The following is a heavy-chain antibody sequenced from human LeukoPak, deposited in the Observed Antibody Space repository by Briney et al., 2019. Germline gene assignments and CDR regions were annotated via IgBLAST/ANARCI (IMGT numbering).Heavy chain of an antibody. D-gene: IGHD1-26*01. CDR3: AKDYARYSGSYSDY. CDR1: GFTFSSYV. J-gene: IGHJ4*02. Sequence: GGSLRLSCVASGFTFSSYVMSWVRQAPGKGLEWVSSISGSGDNTYYADSVKGRFTISRDNSKNTLYLQMNSLRAEDTAIYYCAKDYARYSGSYSDYGGWGTGVTVTA. CDR2: ISGSGDNT. V-gene: IGHV3-23*01.